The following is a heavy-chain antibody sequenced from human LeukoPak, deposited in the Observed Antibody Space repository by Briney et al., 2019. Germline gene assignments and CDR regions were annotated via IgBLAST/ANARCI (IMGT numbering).Heavy chain of an antibody. V-gene: IGHV1-69*13. CDR2: IIPIFGTA. CDR1: GGTFSSYA. Sequence: ASVKVSCKASGGTFSSYAISWLRQAPGQGLEWMGGIIPIFGTANYAQRFQGRVTITADESTSTAYMELSSLRSEDTAVYYCARDWREVLGAEGNWFYPWGQGTLVTVSS. CDR3: ARDWREVLGAEGNWFYP. J-gene: IGHJ5*02. D-gene: IGHD3-16*01.